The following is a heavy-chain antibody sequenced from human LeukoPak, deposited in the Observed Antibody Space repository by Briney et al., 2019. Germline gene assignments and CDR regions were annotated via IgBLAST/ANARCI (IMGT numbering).Heavy chain of an antibody. D-gene: IGHD6-19*01. Sequence: PSETLSLTCAVYGGSFSGYYWSWIRQPPGKGLEWIGEINHSGSTNYNPSLESRVTISVDTSKNQFSLKLSSVTAADTAVYYCASAAGYSSGWYFDYWGQGTLVTVSS. V-gene: IGHV4-34*01. CDR2: INHSGST. CDR1: GGSFSGYY. CDR3: ASAAGYSSGWYFDY. J-gene: IGHJ4*02.